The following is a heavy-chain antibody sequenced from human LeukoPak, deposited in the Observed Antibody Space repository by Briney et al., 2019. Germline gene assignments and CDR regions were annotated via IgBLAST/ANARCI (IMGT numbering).Heavy chain of an antibody. V-gene: IGHV3-23*01. CDR3: GRDPNGDYVGAFEF. J-gene: IGHJ3*01. CDR1: GFSFSNYA. CDR2: IRGRGDGT. D-gene: IGHD4-17*01. Sequence: PGGSLRLSCAASGFSFSNYAMTWVRQAPGKGPEWVSSIRGRGDGTSYADSVKGRFTMSRDNSKNTLYLQMNSLRAEDTAIYYCGRDPNGDYVGAFEFWGQGALVTVS.